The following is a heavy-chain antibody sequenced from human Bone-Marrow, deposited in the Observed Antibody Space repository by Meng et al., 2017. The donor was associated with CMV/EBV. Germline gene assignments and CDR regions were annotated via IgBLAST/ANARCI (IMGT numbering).Heavy chain of an antibody. CDR3: ASPRYKTGTTSHYYYGMDV. D-gene: IGHD1-7*01. J-gene: IGHJ6*02. V-gene: IGHV1-69*04. Sequence: SVKVSCKASGYTFTSYGISWVRQAPGQGLEWMGRIIPILGIANYAQKFQGRATITADKSTSTAYMELSSLRSEDTAVYYCASPRYKTGTTSHYYYGMDVWGQGNTVTVSS. CDR1: GYTFTSYG. CDR2: IIPILGIA.